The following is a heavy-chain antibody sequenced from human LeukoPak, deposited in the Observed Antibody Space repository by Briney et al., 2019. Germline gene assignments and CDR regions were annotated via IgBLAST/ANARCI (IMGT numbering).Heavy chain of an antibody. CDR2: ISSSGQSK. CDR3: VRGDRGDL. CDR1: RFSFNPDT. Sequence: GGSLRLSCAVSRFSFNPDTMNWVRQAPGKGLEWLSSISSSGQSKYYADSVRGRFIISRDNAKKLLELQMNSLRAEDTAVYYCVRGDRGDLWGQGTLVTVSS. J-gene: IGHJ4*02. D-gene: IGHD2-21*02. V-gene: IGHV3-21*01.